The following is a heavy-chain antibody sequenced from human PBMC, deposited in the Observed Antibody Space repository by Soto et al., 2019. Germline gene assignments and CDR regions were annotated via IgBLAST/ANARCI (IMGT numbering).Heavy chain of an antibody. J-gene: IGHJ5*02. D-gene: IGHD2-15*01. CDR3: AREDALYCSGGSCYPGGGWFDP. CDR1: GDSVSSNSAA. CDR2: TYYRSKWYN. V-gene: IGHV6-1*01. Sequence: SQTLSLTCAISGDSVSSNSAAWNWIRQSPSRGLEWLGRTYYRSKWYNDYAVSVKSRITINPDTSKNQFSLQRNSVTPEETAVYYCAREDALYCSGGSCYPGGGWFDPWGQGTLVTVSS.